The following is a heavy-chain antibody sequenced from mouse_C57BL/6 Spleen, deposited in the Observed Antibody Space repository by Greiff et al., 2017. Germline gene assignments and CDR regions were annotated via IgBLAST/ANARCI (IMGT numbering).Heavy chain of an antibody. J-gene: IGHJ2*01. CDR2: IRNKANGYTT. V-gene: IGHV7-3*01. CDR1: GFTFTDYY. Sequence: EVKLVESGGGLVQPGGSLSLSCAASGFTFTDYYMSWVRQPPGKALEWLGFIRNKANGYTTEYSVSVKGRFTISRDKSQSFLYLQMNALRAEDSATYYCARSYYTSYYFDYWGQGTTLTVSS. D-gene: IGHD2-12*01. CDR3: ARSYYTSYYFDY.